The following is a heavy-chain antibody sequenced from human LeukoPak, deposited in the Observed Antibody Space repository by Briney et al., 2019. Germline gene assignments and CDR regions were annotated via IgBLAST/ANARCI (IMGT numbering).Heavy chain of an antibody. V-gene: IGHV4-31*03. J-gene: IGHJ5*02. CDR1: GGSISSGGYY. Sequence: SQTLSHTCTVSGGSISSGGYYWSWIRQHPGKGLEWIGYIYYSGSTYYNPSLKSRVTISVDTSKNQFSLKLSSVTAADTAVYYCARSKPFRKSLDPWGQGTLVTVSS. CDR2: IYYSGST. CDR3: ARSKPFRKSLDP.